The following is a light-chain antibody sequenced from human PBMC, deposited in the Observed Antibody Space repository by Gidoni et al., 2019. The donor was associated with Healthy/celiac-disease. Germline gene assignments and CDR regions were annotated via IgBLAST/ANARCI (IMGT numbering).Light chain of an antibody. Sequence: EIVMTQSPATLSVSPGERATRSCRASQSVRRNLAWYQQKPGQSPRLLIYGASTRATGIPARFSGSGSGTEFTLTISSLQSEDFAVYYWQQYNNWPYTFGQGTKLEIK. J-gene: IGKJ2*01. CDR2: GAS. V-gene: IGKV3-15*01. CDR3: QQYNNWPYT. CDR1: QSVRRN.